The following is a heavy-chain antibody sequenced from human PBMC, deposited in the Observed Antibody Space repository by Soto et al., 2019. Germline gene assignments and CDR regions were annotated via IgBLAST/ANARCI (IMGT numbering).Heavy chain of an antibody. J-gene: IGHJ4*02. CDR1: GYTFTSYD. V-gene: IGHV1-8*01. CDR3: ARVLGFGELSPHNDY. CDR2: MNPNSGNT. Sequence: ASVKVSCTPSGYTFTSYDISWVRQATGQGLEWMGWMNPNSGNTGYAQKFQGRVTMTRNTSISTAYMELSSLRSEDTAVYYCARVLGFGELSPHNDYWGQGTLVTVSS. D-gene: IGHD3-10*01.